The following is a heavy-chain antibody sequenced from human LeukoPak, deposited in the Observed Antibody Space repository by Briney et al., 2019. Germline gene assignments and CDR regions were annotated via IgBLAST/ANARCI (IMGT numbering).Heavy chain of an antibody. J-gene: IGHJ4*02. V-gene: IGHV4-39*01. CDR3: ARHFGYTYGYVDS. D-gene: IGHD5-18*01. CDR1: GGSFSGYY. Sequence: SETLSLTCAVYGGSFSGYYWGWIRQPPGKGLEWIGSIYYSGSAYYNPSLKSRVTISVDTSKNQYSLKLRSVTAVDTAVYYYARHFGYTYGYVDSWGQGTLVTVST. CDR2: IYYSGSA.